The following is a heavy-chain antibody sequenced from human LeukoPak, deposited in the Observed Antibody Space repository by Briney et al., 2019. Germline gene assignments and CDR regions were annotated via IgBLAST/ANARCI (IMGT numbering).Heavy chain of an antibody. CDR3: ATPGSLFDY. Sequence: GGSLRLSCAASGFTFSNYGMHWVRQAPGKGLEWVGRIKSKSDGGTTDYAAPVNGRFTISRDDSKNTLYLQMNSLKTEDTAVYYCATPGSLFDYWGQGTLVTVSS. J-gene: IGHJ4*02. CDR1: GFTFSNYG. V-gene: IGHV3-15*01. CDR2: IKSKSDGGTT. D-gene: IGHD3-10*01.